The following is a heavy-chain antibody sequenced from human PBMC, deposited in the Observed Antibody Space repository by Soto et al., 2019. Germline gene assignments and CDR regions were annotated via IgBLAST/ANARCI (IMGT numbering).Heavy chain of an antibody. V-gene: IGHV4-59*01. J-gene: IGHJ6*02. CDR2: IFDGGSA. CDR3: VSVEGTHPVTGDYYYEAEDA. D-gene: IGHD2-21*02. Sequence: PSETLTLTFTVSGGTITYYYWRWIRQAAGKVLEWLGYIFDGGSAKYNHSLKSRVSFSLDKSQNQLSLKLTSVTGAETEIYYFVSVEGTHPVTGDYYYEAEDALVQGTAVTVS. CDR1: GGTITYYY.